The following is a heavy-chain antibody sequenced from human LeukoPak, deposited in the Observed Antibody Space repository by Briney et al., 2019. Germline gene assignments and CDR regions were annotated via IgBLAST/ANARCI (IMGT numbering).Heavy chain of an antibody. CDR1: GGSISDYY. CDR2: INYSGST. J-gene: IGHJ4*02. V-gene: IGHV4-59*01. D-gene: IGHD6-13*01. CDR3: ARGAAATY. Sequence: SETLSLTCTVSGGSISDYYWSWIRQPPGKGLEWVGYINYSGSTNYNPSLKSRVTISEDTSKNQFSLKLSSVTAADTAVYYCARGAAATYWGQGTLVTVSS.